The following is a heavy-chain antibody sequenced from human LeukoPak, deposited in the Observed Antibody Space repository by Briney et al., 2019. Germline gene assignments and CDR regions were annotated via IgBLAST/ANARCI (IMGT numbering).Heavy chain of an antibody. CDR1: GFTFSSYA. J-gene: IGHJ4*02. V-gene: IGHV3-30-3*01. D-gene: IGHD6-19*01. CDR2: ISYDGSNK. Sequence: PGRSLRLSCAASGFTFSSYAMHWVRQAPGKGLEWVAVISYDGSNKYYADSVKGRFTISRDNSKNTLYLQMNSLRAEDTAVYYCTRDPPTAVAALGRGNYFDDWGQGTLATVSS. CDR3: TRDPPTAVAALGRGNYFDD.